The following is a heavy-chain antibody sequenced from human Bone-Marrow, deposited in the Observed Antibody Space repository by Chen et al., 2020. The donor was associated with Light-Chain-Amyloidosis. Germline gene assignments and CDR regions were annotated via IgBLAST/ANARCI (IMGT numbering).Heavy chain of an antibody. Sequence: EVQLVESGGGLVQPGGSLRLSCAASGFRVSNSGLHWVRQAPGKGLEWVSYVSSSGTIRTTYAESVKGRFTISRDNSKNMVYLQLNSLRAEDTAVYYCAKDGGAWNFDYWGQGTLVTVSS. D-gene: IGHD3-10*01. CDR2: VSSSGTIRT. V-gene: IGHV3-23*04. CDR1: GFRVSNSG. J-gene: IGHJ4*02. CDR3: AKDGGAWNFDY.